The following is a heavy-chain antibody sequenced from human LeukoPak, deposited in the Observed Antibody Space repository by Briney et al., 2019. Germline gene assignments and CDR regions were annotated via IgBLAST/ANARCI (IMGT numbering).Heavy chain of an antibody. D-gene: IGHD5-18*01. CDR1: GDTFTGYY. CDR2: INPNSGGT. CDR3: ARIVDTAMVQIDC. Sequence: ASVKVSCKASGDTFTGYYMHWVRQAPGQGLEWMGWINPNSGGTNYAQKFQGRVTMTRDTSISTAYMELSRLRSDDTAVYYCARIVDTAMVQIDCWGQGTLVTVSS. V-gene: IGHV1-2*02. J-gene: IGHJ4*02.